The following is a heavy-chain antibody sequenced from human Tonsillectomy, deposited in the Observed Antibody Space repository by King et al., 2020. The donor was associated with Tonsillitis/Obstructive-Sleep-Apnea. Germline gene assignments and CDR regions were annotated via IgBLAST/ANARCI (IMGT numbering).Heavy chain of an antibody. CDR2: IYYSGST. CDR1: GGSISSYY. CDR3: ARLGGSYANDAFDI. V-gene: IGHV4-59*08. Sequence: QLQESGPGLVKPSETLSLTCTVSGGSISSYYWSWIRPPPGKGLEWIGYIYYSGSTNYNPSLKSRVTISVDPSKNQFSLKLSSVTAADTAVYYCARLGGSYANDAFDIWGQGTMVTVSS. D-gene: IGHD1-26*01. J-gene: IGHJ3*02.